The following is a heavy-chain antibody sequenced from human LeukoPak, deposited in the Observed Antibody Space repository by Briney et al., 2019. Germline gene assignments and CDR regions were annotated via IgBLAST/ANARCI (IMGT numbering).Heavy chain of an antibody. J-gene: IGHJ3*02. CDR3: ARDPRAVAGIRVDAFDI. CDR2: IYYSGST. D-gene: IGHD6-19*01. V-gene: IGHV4-59*01. Sequence: SETLSLTCTVSGGSISSYYWSWIRQPPGKGLEWIGYIYYSGSTNYNPSLKSRVTISVDTSKNHFSLKLSSVTAADTAVYYCARDPRAVAGIRVDAFDIWGQGTMVTVSS. CDR1: GGSISSYY.